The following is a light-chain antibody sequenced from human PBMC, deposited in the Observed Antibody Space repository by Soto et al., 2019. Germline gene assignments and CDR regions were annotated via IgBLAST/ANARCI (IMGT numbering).Light chain of an antibody. V-gene: IGLV1-44*01. CDR3: AAWDDSLNGVV. J-gene: IGLJ2*01. CDR2: SNN. CDR1: SSNIGSNT. Sequence: QSVLTQPPSASGTPGQRVTISCSGSSSNIGSNTVNWYQQLPGTAPKLLIYSNNQRPSGVPARCSGSKSATSASLAISGLQSEDEADYYCAAWDDSLNGVVFGGGTKLTVL.